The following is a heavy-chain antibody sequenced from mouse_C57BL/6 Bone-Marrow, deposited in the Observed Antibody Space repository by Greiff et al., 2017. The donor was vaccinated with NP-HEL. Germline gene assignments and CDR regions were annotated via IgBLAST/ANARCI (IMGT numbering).Heavy chain of an antibody. V-gene: IGHV14-1*01. CDR1: GFNIKDYY. CDR3: TTSYEGDYYFDY. CDR2: IDPEDGDT. J-gene: IGHJ2*01. D-gene: IGHD1-1*01. Sequence: EVQLKQSGAELVRPGASVKLSCTASGFNIKDYYMHWVKQRPEQGLEWIGRIDPEDGDTEYAPKFQGKATMTADTSSNTAYLQLSSLTSEDTAVYYCTTSYEGDYYFDYWGQGTTLTVSS.